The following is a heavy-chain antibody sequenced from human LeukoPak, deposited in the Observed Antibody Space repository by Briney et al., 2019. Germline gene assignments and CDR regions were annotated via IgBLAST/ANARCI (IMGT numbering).Heavy chain of an antibody. Sequence: VSVKVSCKASGYTFTSYDINWVRQATGQGLEWMGWISAYNGNTNYAQKLQGRVTMTTDASTSTAYMELRSLRSDDTAVYYCARRDYYYYMDVWGKGTTVTVSS. CDR1: GYTFTSYD. CDR2: ISAYNGNT. V-gene: IGHV1-18*01. J-gene: IGHJ6*03. CDR3: ARRDYYYYMDV.